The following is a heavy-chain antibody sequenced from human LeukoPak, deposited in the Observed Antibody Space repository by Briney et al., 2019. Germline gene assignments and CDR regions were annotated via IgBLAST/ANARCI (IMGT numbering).Heavy chain of an antibody. CDR1: GFTFSNAW. D-gene: IGHD7-27*01. V-gene: IGHV3-15*01. J-gene: IGHJ4*02. CDR3: TTRVTGDFGSYFDC. CDR2: IKSKTDGGAT. Sequence: PGGSLRLSCAASGFTFSNAWMSWVRQAPGKGLEWVGRIKSKTDGGATDYAAPVKGRFTISRDDSQNMLYPQMNSLKTEDTAMYYCTTRVTGDFGSYFDCWGQGTLVTVSS.